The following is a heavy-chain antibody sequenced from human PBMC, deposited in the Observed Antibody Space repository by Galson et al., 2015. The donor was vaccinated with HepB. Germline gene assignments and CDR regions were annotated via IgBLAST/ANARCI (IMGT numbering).Heavy chain of an antibody. CDR2: FDPEGGEK. CDR3: LTDTRGGNSGGFDF. D-gene: IGHD4-23*01. V-gene: IGHV1-24*01. Sequence: SVKVYCKVSGYTLTELSIHWVRQAPGGGLEWIGGFDPEGGEKIYAPKLQGRVTMSEDTSTDPAYMELSSLRSEDTAVYFCLTDTRGGNSGGFDFWGQGTLVTVSS. J-gene: IGHJ4*02. CDR1: GYTLTELS.